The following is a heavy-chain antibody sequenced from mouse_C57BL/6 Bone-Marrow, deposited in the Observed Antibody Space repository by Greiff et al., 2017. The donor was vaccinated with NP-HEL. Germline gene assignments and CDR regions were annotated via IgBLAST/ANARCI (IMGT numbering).Heavy chain of an antibody. V-gene: IGHV5-9-1*02. D-gene: IGHD2-1*01. CDR2: ISSGGDYI. Sequence: EVMLVESGEGLVKPGGSLKLSCAASGFTFSSYAMSWVRQTPEQRLEWVAYISSGGDYIYYADTVKGRFTISRDNARNTLYLQMSSLKSEDTAMYYCTRDGNYVYWYFDVWGTGTTVTVSS. CDR1: GFTFSSYA. CDR3: TRDGNYVYWYFDV. J-gene: IGHJ1*03.